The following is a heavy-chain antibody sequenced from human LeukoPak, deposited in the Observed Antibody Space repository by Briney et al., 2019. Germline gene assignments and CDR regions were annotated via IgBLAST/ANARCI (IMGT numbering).Heavy chain of an antibody. Sequence: GASVKLSCTASGYTFTSYGISWVRQAPGQGLEWMGWISAYSGNTNYAQKLQGRVTMTTDTSTSTAYMELRSLRSDDTAVYYCARVLIVVVPAANYYYGMDVWGQGTTVTVSS. J-gene: IGHJ6*02. CDR3: ARVLIVVVPAANYYYGMDV. CDR2: ISAYSGNT. CDR1: GYTFTSYG. D-gene: IGHD2-2*01. V-gene: IGHV1-18*01.